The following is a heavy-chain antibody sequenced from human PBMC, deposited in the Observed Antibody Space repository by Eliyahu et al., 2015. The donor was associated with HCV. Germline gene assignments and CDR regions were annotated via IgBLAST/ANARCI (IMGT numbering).Heavy chain of an antibody. D-gene: IGHD2-21*01. CDR2: IDPNSGGT. CDR3: ARDLYCGGGHCYYFDD. Sequence: QVHLVQSGAEVKKPGASVKVSCRASGYAFTGFYINWLRQAPGQGLEWMGWIDPNSGGTNSTRRFKGRVTMTRDTSTTTAYMELSGLTSDDTAIYFCARDLYCGGGHCYYFDDWGQGTLITVSS. J-gene: IGHJ4*02. V-gene: IGHV1-2*02. CDR1: GYAFTGFY.